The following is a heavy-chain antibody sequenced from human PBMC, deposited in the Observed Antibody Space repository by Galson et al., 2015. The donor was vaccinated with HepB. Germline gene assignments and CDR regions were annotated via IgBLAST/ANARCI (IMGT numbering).Heavy chain of an antibody. CDR1: GFSLTTSGVG. V-gene: IGHV2-5*01. CDR2: IYWNDDK. J-gene: IGHJ4*02. Sequence: PALVKPTQTLTLTCTFSGFSLTTSGVGVGWIRQPPGKALEWLALIYWNDDKRYSPSLRSRLTITEDTSRNQVVLTMTNMDPVDTGTYYCARSRKLGMNFGFWGQGTLVTVSS. D-gene: IGHD3-16*01. CDR3: ARSRKLGMNFGF.